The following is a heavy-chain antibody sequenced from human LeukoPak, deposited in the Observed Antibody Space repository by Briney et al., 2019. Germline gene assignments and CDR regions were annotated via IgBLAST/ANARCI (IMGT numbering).Heavy chain of an antibody. Sequence: PGGSLRLSCAASGFTFSSYWMHWVRQAPGKGLVWVSRINSDGSSTSYADSVKGRFTISRDNAKNTLYLQMNSLRAEDTAVYYCARVGERWLQLRAFDYWGQGTLVTVSS. J-gene: IGHJ4*02. CDR2: INSDGSST. CDR1: GFTFSSYW. V-gene: IGHV3-74*01. CDR3: ARVGERWLQLRAFDY. D-gene: IGHD5-24*01.